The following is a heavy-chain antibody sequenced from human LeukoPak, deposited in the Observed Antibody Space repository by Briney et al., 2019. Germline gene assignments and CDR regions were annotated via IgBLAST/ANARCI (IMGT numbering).Heavy chain of an antibody. V-gene: IGHV3-7*01. CDR1: GFTFSSFW. CDR3: AKGFYDVCSGFYAPGEYYFDY. D-gene: IGHD3-3*01. CDR2: IKQDGSEK. J-gene: IGHJ4*02. Sequence: PGGSLRLSCAASGFTFSSFWMSWVRQAPGKGLEWVANIKQDGSEKYYVDSVKGRFTISRDNAKNSLYLQMNSLRAEDTAVYYCAKGFYDVCSGFYAPGEYYFDYWGQGTLVTVSS.